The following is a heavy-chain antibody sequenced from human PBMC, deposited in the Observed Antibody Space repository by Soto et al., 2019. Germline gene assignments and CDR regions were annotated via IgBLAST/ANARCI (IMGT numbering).Heavy chain of an antibody. J-gene: IGHJ4*02. D-gene: IGHD2-15*01. V-gene: IGHV3-30*03. Sequence: PGGSLRLSCAASGFTFSSYGMHWVRQAPGKGLEWVAVISYDGSNKYFGDSVKGRFTISRDNSKNTLYLQMNSLRAEDTAVYYCARDRASSFIGATATLFDYWGQGTLVTVSS. CDR3: ARDRASSFIGATATLFDY. CDR1: GFTFSSYG. CDR2: ISYDGSNK.